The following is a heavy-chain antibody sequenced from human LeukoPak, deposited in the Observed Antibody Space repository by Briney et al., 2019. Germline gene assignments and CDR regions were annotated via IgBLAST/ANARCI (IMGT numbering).Heavy chain of an antibody. CDR1: GGSIGSNY. V-gene: IGHV4-4*07. CDR3: ARDSSGYYRIDY. J-gene: IGHJ4*02. D-gene: IGHD3-22*01. CDR2: IHSSGST. Sequence: SETLSLTCTVSGGSIGSNYWSWIRQPAGKGLECIGRIHSSGSTNYNPSLKSRVTMSVDTSKNQFSLKLSSVTAADTAVYYCARDSSGYYRIDYWGQGTLVTVSS.